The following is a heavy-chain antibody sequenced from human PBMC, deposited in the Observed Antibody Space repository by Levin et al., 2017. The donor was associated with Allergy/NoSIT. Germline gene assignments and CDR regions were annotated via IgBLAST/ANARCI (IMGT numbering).Heavy chain of an antibody. V-gene: IGHV3-48*02. J-gene: IGHJ5*02. CDR1: GFTFSSYS. CDR2: ISSSSSTI. D-gene: IGHD6-13*01. CDR3: ARDRTGSSRASFDP. Sequence: GGSLRLSCAASGFTFSSYSMNWVRQAPGKGLEWVSYISSSSSTIYYADSVKGRFTISRDNAKNSLYLQMNSLRDEDTAVYYCARDRTGSSRASFDPWGQGTLVTVSS.